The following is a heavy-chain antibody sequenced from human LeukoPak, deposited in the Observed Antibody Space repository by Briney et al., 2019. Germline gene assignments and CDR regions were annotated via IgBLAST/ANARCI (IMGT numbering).Heavy chain of an antibody. CDR3: ARDNPLYRGNSDYHHYGMDV. CDR2: ISYIEANK. D-gene: IGHD4-23*01. CDR1: GFTFSTYS. J-gene: IGHJ6*02. Sequence: LSGGSLRLSCAASGFTFSTYSMHWVRQPPGKGLEWVALISYIEANKYYADSVKGRFTISRDNSKNTVYLQINSLRVEDTAVYYCARDNPLYRGNSDYHHYGMDVWGQGTTVTVSS. V-gene: IGHV3-30-3*01.